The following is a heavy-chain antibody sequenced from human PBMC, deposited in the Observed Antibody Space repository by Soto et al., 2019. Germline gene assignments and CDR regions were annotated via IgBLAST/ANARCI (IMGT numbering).Heavy chain of an antibody. V-gene: IGHV4-4*02. J-gene: IGHJ4*02. CDR3: ARRESGYSSGSDYFDY. CDR2: IYHSGST. Sequence: PSESLSLTCAVSVGSISSSNWWSWVRQPPGKGLEWIGAIYHSGSTNYNPSLKSRVTISVDKSKSQFSLKLSSVTAADTAVYYCARRESGYSSGSDYFDYWGQGTLVTVSS. CDR1: VGSISSSNW. D-gene: IGHD6-19*01.